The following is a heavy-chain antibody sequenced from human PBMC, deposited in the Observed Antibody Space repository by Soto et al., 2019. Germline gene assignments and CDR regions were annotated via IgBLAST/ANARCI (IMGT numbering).Heavy chain of an antibody. CDR2: IYYSGST. D-gene: IGHD1-26*01. CDR3: ATVSLVGATGPEQYYFDN. V-gene: IGHV4-59*01. CDR1: GGSISSYY. Sequence: PSETLSLTCTVSGGSISSYYWSWIRQPPGKGLEWIGYIYYSGSTNYNPSLKSRVTISVDTSKNQFSLKLSSVTAADTAVYYCATVSLVGATGPEQYYFDNWGQGTLVTVSS. J-gene: IGHJ4*02.